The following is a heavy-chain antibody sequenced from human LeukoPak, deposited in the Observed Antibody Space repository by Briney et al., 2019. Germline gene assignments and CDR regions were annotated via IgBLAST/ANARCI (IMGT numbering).Heavy chain of an antibody. Sequence: ASVKVSCKASGYTFTGYYMHWVRQAPGQGLEWMGWINPNSGGTNYAQKFQGRVTMTWDTSISTVYMELSRLRSDDTAVYYCARDPDYGPSNWFDPWGQGTLVTVSS. V-gene: IGHV1-2*02. CDR2: INPNSGGT. CDR3: ARDPDYGPSNWFDP. J-gene: IGHJ5*02. CDR1: GYTFTGYY. D-gene: IGHD4-17*01.